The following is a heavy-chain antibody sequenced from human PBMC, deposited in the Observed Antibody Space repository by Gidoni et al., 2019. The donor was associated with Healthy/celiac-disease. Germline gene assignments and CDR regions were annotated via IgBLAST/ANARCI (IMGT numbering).Heavy chain of an antibody. CDR1: GGSISSGDYY. J-gene: IGHJ3*02. D-gene: IGHD3-3*01. V-gene: IGHV4-30-4*01. CDR3: ARGNTIFGVVRLAFDI. Sequence: QVQLQESGPGLVKLSQTLSLTCTVSGGSISSGDYYWSWIRQPPGKGLEWIGYIYYSGSTYYNPSLKSRVTISVDTSKNQFSLKLSSVTAADTAVYYCARGNTIFGVVRLAFDIWGQGTMVTVSS. CDR2: IYYSGST.